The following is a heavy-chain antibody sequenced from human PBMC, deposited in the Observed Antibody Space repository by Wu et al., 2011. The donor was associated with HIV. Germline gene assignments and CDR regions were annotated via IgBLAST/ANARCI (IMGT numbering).Heavy chain of an antibody. D-gene: IGHD2-2*01. CDR2: ITPVFGST. CDR1: GGTFRSYA. Sequence: QAQLVQSGAEVKKPGSSVKVSCKASGGTFRSYAFNWVRQAPGQGLEWMGRITPVFGSTDYAQKFQGRITITADDFMSTVYVELNRLTLEDTAVYFCARGRRVVPAADNNWFDP. CDR3: ARGRRVVPAADNNWFDP. V-gene: IGHV1-69*18. J-gene: IGHJ5*02.